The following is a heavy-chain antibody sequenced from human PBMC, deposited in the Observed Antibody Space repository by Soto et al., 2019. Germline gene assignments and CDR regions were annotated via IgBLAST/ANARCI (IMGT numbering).Heavy chain of an antibody. CDR1: GYPFTGYY. CDR2: LNPNSGDT. D-gene: IGHD3-10*01. Sequence: QVQLVQSGTEVKRPGDSVKVSCKASGYPFTGYYVHWVRQAPGQGLEWMGWLNPNSGDTYLAQRFQHRVTMKRDTSIATAYLELRGLTSDDTAEYYCAKGGVKVADGTMVYLYNAMEVWCQGTTVTVSS. J-gene: IGHJ6*02. CDR3: AKGGVKVADGTMVYLYNAMEV. V-gene: IGHV1-2*02.